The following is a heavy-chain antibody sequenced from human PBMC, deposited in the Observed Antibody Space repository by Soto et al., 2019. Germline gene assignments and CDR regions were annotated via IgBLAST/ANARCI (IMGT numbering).Heavy chain of an antibody. V-gene: IGHV3-21*04. D-gene: IGHD2-2*01. CDR3: AREDSIIIPAVSDF. Sequence: PGGSLRRSCGVSGFTFNNYGINWVRQAPGKGLEWVSTVSKSDYTYYSDSVKGRFTISRDNAKNTVSLHMNTLRAEDTAVYYCAREDSIIIPAVSDFWGQGTLVTVSS. J-gene: IGHJ4*02. CDR2: VSKSDYT. CDR1: GFTFNNYG.